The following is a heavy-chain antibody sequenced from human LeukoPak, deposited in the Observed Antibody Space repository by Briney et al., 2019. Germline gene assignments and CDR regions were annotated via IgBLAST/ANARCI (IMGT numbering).Heavy chain of an antibody. V-gene: IGHV4-39*01. CDR1: GGSISSGSYY. CDR2: FYYSGST. Sequence: SETLSLTCTVSGGSISSGSYYWSWIRQPAGKGLEWIGSFYYSGSTYYNPSLKSRVTISVDTSRNQFSLKLSSVTAADTAVYYCARPGYSYGVDYWGQGALVTVSS. D-gene: IGHD5-18*01. CDR3: ARPGYSYGVDY. J-gene: IGHJ4*02.